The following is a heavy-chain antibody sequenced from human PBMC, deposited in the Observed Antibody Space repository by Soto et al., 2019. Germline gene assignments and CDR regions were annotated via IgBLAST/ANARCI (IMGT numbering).Heavy chain of an antibody. CDR2: IFYSGST. CDR3: ARHDYGGFGL. CDR1: GGSISRSSYY. D-gene: IGHD4-17*01. Sequence: QLQLQESGPGLVKPSETLSLTCTVSGGSISRSSYYWGWIRQPPGKGLEWIGSIFYSGSTYYNPSLKSRVTISVDTSKNQFSLKLSSVTAADTAVYYCARHDYGGFGLWGQGTLVTVSS. V-gene: IGHV4-39*01. J-gene: IGHJ4*02.